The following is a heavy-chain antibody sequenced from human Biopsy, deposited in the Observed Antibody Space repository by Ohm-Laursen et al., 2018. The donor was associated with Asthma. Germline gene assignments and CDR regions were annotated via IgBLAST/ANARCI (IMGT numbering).Heavy chain of an antibody. Sequence: SLRLSCSASGFTFSSYGMHWVRQAPGQGLEWVAVLSYDGSNKYYADSVKGRFTISRVNSKNTLYLQMNSLRAEDTAVYYCSSQSSGPDFWSGYYYFDYWGQGTLVTVSS. CDR1: GFTFSSYG. D-gene: IGHD3-3*01. J-gene: IGHJ4*02. V-gene: IGHV3-30*03. CDR3: SSQSSGPDFWSGYYYFDY. CDR2: LSYDGSNK.